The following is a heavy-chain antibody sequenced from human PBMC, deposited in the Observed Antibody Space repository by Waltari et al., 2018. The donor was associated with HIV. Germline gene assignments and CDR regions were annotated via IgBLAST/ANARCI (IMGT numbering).Heavy chain of an antibody. D-gene: IGHD3-3*01. Sequence: QVQIVQSGAEVKKPGSSVKVSCEASGGSFSNYAVSWVRQVPGQGLEWLGGCSPIFGSPDYSQKFHGRLTIVADESINTAYMELSSLTSEDTAVYYCATGDRRNFGVVREYYHYGMDVWGQGTTVTVSS. CDR1: GGSFSNYA. CDR3: ATGDRRNFGVVREYYHYGMDV. V-gene: IGHV1-69*01. J-gene: IGHJ6*02. CDR2: CSPIFGSP.